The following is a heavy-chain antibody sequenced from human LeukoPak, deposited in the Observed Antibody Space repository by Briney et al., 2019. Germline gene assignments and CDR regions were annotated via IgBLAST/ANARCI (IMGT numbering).Heavy chain of an antibody. D-gene: IGHD3-22*01. J-gene: IGHJ4*02. Sequence: GGSLRLSCATSGFTFSGTWMTWVRQTPGKGLQCVANIKPDGTTKYYIDSVKGRFTISRDNAKNSLYLQMNSLRAEDTAVYYCARDGTDYSDRSAYPLDYWGQGSLVTVSS. CDR2: IKPDGTTK. CDR1: GFTFSGTW. CDR3: ARDGTDYSDRSAYPLDY. V-gene: IGHV3-7*03.